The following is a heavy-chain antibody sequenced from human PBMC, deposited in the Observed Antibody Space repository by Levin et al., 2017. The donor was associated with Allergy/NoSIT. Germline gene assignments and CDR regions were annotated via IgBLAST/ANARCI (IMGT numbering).Heavy chain of an antibody. J-gene: IGHJ4*02. CDR3: ARAGLRWKEGFDY. Sequence: GESLKISCAASGFTFSSYWMHWVRQAPGKGLVWVSRINSDGSSTSYADSVKGRFTISRDNAKNTLYLQMNSLRAEDTAVYYCARAGLRWKEGFDYWGQGTLVTVSS. V-gene: IGHV3-74*01. CDR1: GFTFSSYW. D-gene: IGHD4-23*01. CDR2: INSDGSST.